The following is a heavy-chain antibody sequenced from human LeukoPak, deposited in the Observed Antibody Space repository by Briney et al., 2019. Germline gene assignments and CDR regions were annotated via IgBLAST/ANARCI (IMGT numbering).Heavy chain of an antibody. Sequence: GGSLRLSCVASGFTLSRYWMSWVGQAPGKGLEWVSAISGSGGSTYYADSVKGRFTISRDNSKNTLYLQMNSLRAEDTAVYYCAKSVAIYFYYGLDVWGQGTTVTVSS. CDR1: GFTLSRYW. CDR2: ISGSGGST. CDR3: AKSVAIYFYYGLDV. V-gene: IGHV3-23*01. J-gene: IGHJ6*02. D-gene: IGHD3-3*01.